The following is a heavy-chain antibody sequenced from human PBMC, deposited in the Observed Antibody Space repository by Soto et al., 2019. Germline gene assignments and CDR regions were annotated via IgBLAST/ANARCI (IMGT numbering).Heavy chain of an antibody. CDR2: ISGSGDIT. CDR3: AKVPQWVLRYHDWFFDY. Sequence: EVQLLESGGGLVQPGGSLRLSCAVSGFSFSNSAMTWVRQAPGKGLEWVSGISGSGDITYNTDSVRGRFAIPRDTSKNVVYLQMRSLRAEETAVYYCAKVPQWVLRYHDWFFDYWGQGTLVTVSS. J-gene: IGHJ4*02. CDR1: GFSFSNSA. V-gene: IGHV3-23*01. D-gene: IGHD3-9*01.